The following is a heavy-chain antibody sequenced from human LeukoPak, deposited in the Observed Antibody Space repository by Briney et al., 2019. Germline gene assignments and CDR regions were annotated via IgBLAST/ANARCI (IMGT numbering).Heavy chain of an antibody. CDR1: GGSFSGYY. J-gene: IGHJ2*01. Sequence: PSETLSLTCAVYGGSFSGYYWSWTRQPPGKGLEWIGEINHSGSTNYNPSLKSRVTISVDTSKNQFSLKLSSVTAADTAVYYCARDPGIVGARPHWYFDLWGRGTLVTVSS. CDR2: INHSGST. V-gene: IGHV4-34*01. D-gene: IGHD1-26*01. CDR3: ARDPGIVGARPHWYFDL.